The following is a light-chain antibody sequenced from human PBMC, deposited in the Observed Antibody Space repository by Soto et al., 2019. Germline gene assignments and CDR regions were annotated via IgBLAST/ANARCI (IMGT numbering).Light chain of an antibody. J-gene: IGKJ5*01. CDR3: QKFNSYPIT. Sequence: AIQLTHSQSSLSASVGDRVTITCRASQGIRSALAWYQQKPGKAPKLLIYDASSLESGVPSRFSGSGSGTDFTLTISSLQPEDCATYYCQKFNSYPITFGQGTRLEIK. CDR1: QGIRSA. CDR2: DAS. V-gene: IGKV1-13*02.